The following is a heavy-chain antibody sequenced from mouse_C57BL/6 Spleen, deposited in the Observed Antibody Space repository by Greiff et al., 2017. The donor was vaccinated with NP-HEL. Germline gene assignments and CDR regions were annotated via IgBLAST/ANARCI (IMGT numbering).Heavy chain of an antibody. CDR2: ISYDGSN. CDR3: AIPWYFDV. J-gene: IGHJ1*03. CDR1: GYSITSGYY. V-gene: IGHV3-6*01. Sequence: EVQLQQSGPGLVKPSQSLSLTCSVTGYSITSGYYWNWIRQFPGNKLEWMGYISYDGSNNYNPSLKNRISITRDTSKNQFFRKLNSVTTEDTATYYCAIPWYFDVWGTGTTVTVSS.